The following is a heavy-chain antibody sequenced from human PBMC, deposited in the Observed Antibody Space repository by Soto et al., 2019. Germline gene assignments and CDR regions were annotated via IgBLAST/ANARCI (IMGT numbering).Heavy chain of an antibody. Sequence: EVQLVESGGGLVQPGGSLKLSCAASGFIFRGSAMHWVRQASGKGLEWVGRIRSKANSYATAYAASVKGRFTISRDDSKNTAYLQMNSLKTEDTAVYYCTRHDTSAGHWGQGTLVTVSS. CDR3: TRHDTSAGH. J-gene: IGHJ4*02. V-gene: IGHV3-73*01. CDR1: GFIFRGSA. CDR2: IRSKANSYAT. D-gene: IGHD5-18*01.